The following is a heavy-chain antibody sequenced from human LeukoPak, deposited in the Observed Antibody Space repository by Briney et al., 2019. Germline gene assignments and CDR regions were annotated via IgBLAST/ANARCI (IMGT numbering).Heavy chain of an antibody. CDR1: GGSISSYY. V-gene: IGHV4-4*09. Sequence: SETLSLTCTVSGGSISSYYWSWIRQPPGKGLEWIGYIYTSGSNNYNPSLKSGVTISVDTSKNQFSLKLSSVTAADTAVYYCARYSSGWYVSWGQGTLVTVSS. J-gene: IGHJ5*02. CDR3: ARYSSGWYVS. D-gene: IGHD6-19*01. CDR2: IYTSGSN.